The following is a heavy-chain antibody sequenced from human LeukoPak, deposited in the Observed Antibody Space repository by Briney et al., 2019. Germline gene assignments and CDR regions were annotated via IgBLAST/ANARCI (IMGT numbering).Heavy chain of an antibody. J-gene: IGHJ4*02. CDR2: INPNSGGT. D-gene: IGHD6-13*01. Sequence: ASVKVSCKASGYTFTGYYMHWVRQAPGQGLEWMGWINPNSGGTNYAQKFQDRVTMTRDTSISTAYMELSRLRSDDTAVYYCARGGSSSWYSSGSYWGQGTLVTVSS. V-gene: IGHV1-2*02. CDR1: GYTFTGYY. CDR3: ARGGSSSWYSSGSY.